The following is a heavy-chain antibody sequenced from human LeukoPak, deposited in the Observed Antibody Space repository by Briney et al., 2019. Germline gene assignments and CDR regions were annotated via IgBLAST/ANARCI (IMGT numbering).Heavy chain of an antibody. Sequence: GGSLRLSCAASGFTFSNYVMNWVRQAPGKGLEWVSSISSSSNYIYYADSVKGRFTISRDNAKNSLYLQMNSLRAEDTAVYYCAELGITMIGGVWGKGTTVTISS. CDR1: GFTFSNYV. CDR3: AELGITMIGGV. J-gene: IGHJ6*04. D-gene: IGHD3-10*02. CDR2: ISSSSNYI. V-gene: IGHV3-21*01.